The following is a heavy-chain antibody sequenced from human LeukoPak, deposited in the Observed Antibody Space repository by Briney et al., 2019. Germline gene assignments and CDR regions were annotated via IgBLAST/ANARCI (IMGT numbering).Heavy chain of an antibody. CDR1: GYTFTNYY. CDR3: ARGRTMDGSTPPFEI. CDR2: VDTNTGDR. Sequence: GASVTVSCTASGYTFTNYYMHWVRQAPGQGLEWMGWVDTNTGDRNYSQNIQGRATITRDTSINTAYMEFTSLGSDDTAVYYCARGRTMDGSTPPFEIWGQGTMVTVSS. V-gene: IGHV1-2*02. J-gene: IGHJ3*02. D-gene: IGHD4/OR15-4a*01.